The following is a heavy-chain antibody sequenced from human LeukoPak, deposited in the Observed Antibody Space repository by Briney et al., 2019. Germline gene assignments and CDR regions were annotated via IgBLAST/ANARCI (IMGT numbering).Heavy chain of an antibody. J-gene: IGHJ4*02. CDR1: GGSFSGYY. Sequence: PSETLSPTCAVYGGSFSGYYWSWIRQPPGKGLEWIGYIYYSGSTNYNPSLKSRVTISVDTSKNQFSLELSSVTAADTAVYYCARYVWGSYPTFEDYWGQGTLVTVSS. CDR2: IYYSGST. CDR3: ARYVWGSYPTFEDY. D-gene: IGHD3-16*02. V-gene: IGHV4-59*01.